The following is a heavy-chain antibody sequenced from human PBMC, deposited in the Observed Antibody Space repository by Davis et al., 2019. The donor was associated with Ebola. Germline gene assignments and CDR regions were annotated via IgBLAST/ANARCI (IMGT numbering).Heavy chain of an antibody. CDR1: GFILRSYH. D-gene: IGHD3-22*01. J-gene: IGHJ6*02. CDR2: IRDSGSYI. Sequence: PGGSLRLSCAASGFILRSYHMNWVRQAPGKGLEWVSFIRDSGSYIDYADSVKGRFTISRDIAKNSLYLQMNNLRAEDTAVYFCARGAYGYYETSGYPYYYGMDVWGQGTLVTVSS. CDR3: ARGAYGYYETSGYPYYYGMDV. V-gene: IGHV3-21*06.